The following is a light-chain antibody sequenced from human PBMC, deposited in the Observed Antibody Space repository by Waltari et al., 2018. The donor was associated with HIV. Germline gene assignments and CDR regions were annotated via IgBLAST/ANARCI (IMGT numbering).Light chain of an antibody. Sequence: DIVLTQSPGTLSLSPGERATLSCRASHKISSDYLAWYHQKPGQSPRLLIYNASIRATNKPDRFSGSGSGTDFTLTVSRLEPEDFALYYCQHYNNSPPITFGPGSKVDI. J-gene: IGKJ3*01. CDR2: NAS. CDR1: HKISSDY. CDR3: QHYNNSPPIT. V-gene: IGKV3-20*01.